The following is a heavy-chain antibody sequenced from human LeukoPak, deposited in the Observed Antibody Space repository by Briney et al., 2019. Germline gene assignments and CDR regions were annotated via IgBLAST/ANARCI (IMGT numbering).Heavy chain of an antibody. D-gene: IGHD6-19*01. Sequence: SETLSLTCTVSGGSISSSSYYWGWIRQPPGKGLEWIGSIYYSGSTYYNPSLKSRVTISVDTSKNQFSLKLSSVTAADTAMYYCARVTEGYRAVAGYYFDYWGQGTLVTVSS. CDR2: IYYSGST. V-gene: IGHV4-39*07. CDR1: GGSISSSSYY. CDR3: ARVTEGYRAVAGYYFDY. J-gene: IGHJ4*02.